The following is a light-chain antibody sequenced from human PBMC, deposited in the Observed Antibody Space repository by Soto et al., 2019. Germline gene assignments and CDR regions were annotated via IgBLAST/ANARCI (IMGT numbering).Light chain of an antibody. CDR2: DAS. CDR1: QSVSSY. CDR3: QQRSNWIT. V-gene: IGKV3-11*01. J-gene: IGKJ5*01. Sequence: EIVLTQSPATLSLSPGERATLSCRASQSVSSYLAWYQQKPGQAPRLLIYDASNRATGIPVRFSGSGSGTDFTLTISSLEPEDFAVYYCQQRSNWITFGQGTRLEIK.